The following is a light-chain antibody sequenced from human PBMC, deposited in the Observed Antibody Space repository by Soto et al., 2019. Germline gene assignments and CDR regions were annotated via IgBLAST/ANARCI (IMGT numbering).Light chain of an antibody. CDR2: GAS. Sequence: IVLTQSPGTLSLSPGERATLPCRASQSVSSSYLAWYQQKPGQAPRLXIYGASSRATGIPDRFSGSGSGTDFTLTISRLEPEDFAVYYCQQYGSSPRTFGQGTKVDIK. V-gene: IGKV3-20*01. CDR3: QQYGSSPRT. CDR1: QSVSSSY. J-gene: IGKJ1*01.